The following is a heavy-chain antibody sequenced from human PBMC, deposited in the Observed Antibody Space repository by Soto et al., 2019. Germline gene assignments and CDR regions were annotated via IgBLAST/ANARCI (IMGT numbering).Heavy chain of an antibody. D-gene: IGHD3-9*01. CDR3: ARAGSGLRYFDWSNYYYYYMDV. CDR1: GYTFTSYD. CDR2: MNPNSGNT. Sequence: ASVKVSCKASGYTFTSYDINWVRQATGQGLEWMGWMNPNSGNTGYAQKFQGRVTMTRNTSISTAYMELSSLRSEDTAVYYCARAGSGLRYFDWSNYYYYYMDVWGKGTTVTAP. V-gene: IGHV1-8*01. J-gene: IGHJ6*03.